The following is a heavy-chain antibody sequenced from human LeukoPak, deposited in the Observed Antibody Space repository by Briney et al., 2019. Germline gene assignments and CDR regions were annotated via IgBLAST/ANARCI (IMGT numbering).Heavy chain of an antibody. J-gene: IGHJ4*02. CDR2: INQDGSDK. V-gene: IGHV3-7*04. CDR3: AREDWGHFGF. CDR1: GFIFRVYW. D-gene: IGHD7-27*01. Sequence: GGSLRLSCAASGFIFRVYWMSWVRQAPGKGLEWVATINQDGSDKYYLDSVKGRFTISRDNAENSLSLQMNSLRAEDTAVYYCAREDWGHFGFWGQGTLVTVSS.